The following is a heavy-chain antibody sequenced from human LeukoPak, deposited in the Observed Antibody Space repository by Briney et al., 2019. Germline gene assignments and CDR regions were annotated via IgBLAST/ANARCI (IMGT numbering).Heavy chain of an antibody. V-gene: IGHV1-46*01. D-gene: IGHD5-18*01. CDR2: INPSGGST. CDR1: GYTFTSYY. Sequence: ASVKVSCKASGYTFTSYYMHWVRQAPGQGLEWMGIINPSGGSTSYAQKFQGRVTMTRDTSTSTVYMELSSLRSEDTAVYYCASSSTVDTAMVEYYYYYGMDVWGQGTTVTVSS. CDR3: ASSSTVDTAMVEYYYYYGMDV. J-gene: IGHJ6*02.